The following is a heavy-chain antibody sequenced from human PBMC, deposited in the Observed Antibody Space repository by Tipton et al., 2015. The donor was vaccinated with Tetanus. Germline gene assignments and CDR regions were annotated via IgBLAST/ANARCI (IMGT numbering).Heavy chain of an antibody. CDR1: GGSVSSGSYY. J-gene: IGHJ3*02. D-gene: IGHD6-19*01. CDR2: IYYSGST. Sequence: LRLSCTVSGGSVSSGSYYWSWIRQPPGKGLEWIGYIYYSGSTNYNPSLKSRVTISVDTSKNQFSLKLSSVTAADTAVYYCARDPEGGSSGWYEGAFDIWGQGTMVTVSS. V-gene: IGHV4-61*01. CDR3: ARDPEGGSSGWYEGAFDI.